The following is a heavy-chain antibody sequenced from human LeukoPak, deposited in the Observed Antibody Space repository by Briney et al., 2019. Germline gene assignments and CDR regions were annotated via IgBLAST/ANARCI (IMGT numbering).Heavy chain of an antibody. CDR3: ARADYDFWSGYYTGIPPFSFDY. V-gene: IGHV4-39*01. CDR2: IYYSGST. Sequence: SETLSLTCTVSGGSISSSSYYWGWIRQPPGKGLEWIGSIYYSGSTYYNPSLKRRVTISVDTSKNQFSLKLSSVTAADTAVYYCARADYDFWSGYYTGIPPFSFDYWGQGTLVTVSS. D-gene: IGHD3-3*01. J-gene: IGHJ4*02. CDR1: GGSISSSSYY.